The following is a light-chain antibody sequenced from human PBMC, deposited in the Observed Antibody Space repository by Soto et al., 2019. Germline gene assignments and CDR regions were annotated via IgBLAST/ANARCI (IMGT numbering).Light chain of an antibody. Sequence: QAVLTQPPSASASLGASVTLTGTLSSGYSNYKVDWYQQRPGKGPRFVMRVGTGGVVVSKGDGIPDRFSVLGSGLNRYLTIRNIQEEDESDYHCGADNGSGSSFVYVVFGGGTKLTVL. CDR1: SGYSNYK. CDR3: GADNGSGSSFVYVV. V-gene: IGLV9-49*01. J-gene: IGLJ2*01. CDR2: VGTGGVVV.